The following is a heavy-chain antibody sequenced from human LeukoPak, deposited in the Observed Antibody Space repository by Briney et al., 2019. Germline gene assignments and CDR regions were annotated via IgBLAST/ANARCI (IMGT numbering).Heavy chain of an antibody. J-gene: IGHJ4*02. CDR2: ISYDGSNK. V-gene: IGHV3-30*18. D-gene: IGHD6-6*01. Sequence: GRSLRLSCAASGFTFSSYGMHWVRQAPGKGPEWVAVISYDGSNKYYADSVKGRFTISRDNSKNTLYLQMNSLRAEDTAVFYCAKVPYSSSSDYWGQGTLVTVSS. CDR3: AKVPYSSSSDY. CDR1: GFTFSSYG.